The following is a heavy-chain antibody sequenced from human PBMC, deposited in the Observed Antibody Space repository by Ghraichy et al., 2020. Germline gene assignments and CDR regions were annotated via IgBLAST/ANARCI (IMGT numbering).Heavy chain of an antibody. CDR2: IYSTGTT. J-gene: IGHJ4*02. CDR1: GYSVSSGYY. V-gene: IGHV4-38-2*01. Sequence: GSLRLSCAVSGYSVSSGYYWGWIRQPPGKGLEWIASIYSTGTTYYNPSLKSRVTMSVDTSKSQFSLMLSSVTAADTAVYYCARGGVGSSKGFDYWGQGTLVTVSS. D-gene: IGHD2-2*01. CDR3: ARGGVGSSKGFDY.